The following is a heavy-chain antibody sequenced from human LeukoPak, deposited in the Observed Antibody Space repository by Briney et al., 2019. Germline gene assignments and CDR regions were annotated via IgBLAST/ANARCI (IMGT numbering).Heavy chain of an antibody. CDR1: GYPINNAYY. Sequence: SETLSLTCAVSGYPINNAYYWVWIRQPPGQGLEWIGSLYHPDSTYYNPSLKSRVTISVDTSKNQFSLKLSSVTAADTAVYYCASTIQYSFCDYWGQGTLVTVSS. V-gene: IGHV4-38-2*01. CDR3: ASTIQYSFCDY. J-gene: IGHJ4*02. D-gene: IGHD5-12*01. CDR2: LYHPDST.